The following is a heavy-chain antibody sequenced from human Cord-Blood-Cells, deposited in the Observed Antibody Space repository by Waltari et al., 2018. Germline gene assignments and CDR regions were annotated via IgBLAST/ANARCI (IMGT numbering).Heavy chain of an antibody. CDR1: GFTFSSYA. Sequence: QVQLVESGGGVVQPGRSLRLSCAASGFTFSSYAMHWVRQAPGKGLEWVAVISYDESNKYYADAVKGRFTSSRDNSKNTLYLQMNSLRAEDTAVYYCARDGWGRTHYYYYGMDVWGQGTTVTVSS. V-gene: IGHV3-30-3*01. CDR2: ISYDESNK. D-gene: IGHD6-19*01. J-gene: IGHJ6*02. CDR3: ARDGWGRTHYYYYGMDV.